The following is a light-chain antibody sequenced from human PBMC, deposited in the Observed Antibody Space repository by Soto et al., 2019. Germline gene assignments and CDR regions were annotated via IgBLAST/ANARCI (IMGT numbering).Light chain of an antibody. CDR2: GTS. CDR3: QQYGSSIT. J-gene: IGKJ5*01. V-gene: IGKV3-20*01. CDR1: QSVSSTY. Sequence: EIVLTQSPGTLSLSPGERATLSCRASQSVSSTYLAWYQHKPGQAPRLLIYGTSSRATGIPDRFSGSGSGTDFTLTISRLEPEDFAVYYCQQYGSSITFGQGTRQEIK.